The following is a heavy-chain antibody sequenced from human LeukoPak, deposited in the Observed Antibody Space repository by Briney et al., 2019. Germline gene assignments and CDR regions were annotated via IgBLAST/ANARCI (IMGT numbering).Heavy chain of an antibody. CDR2: ISAYNGNT. D-gene: IGHD1-26*01. Sequence: ASVKVSCKASVYTFTSYGIGWVRQAPGQGREWMGWISAYNGNTNYAQRLQGRVTMTTDTSTSPAYMELRSLRSDDTAVYYCASSRWVLHHFDNWGQGTLVTVSS. CDR1: VYTFTSYG. V-gene: IGHV1-18*01. CDR3: ASSRWVLHHFDN. J-gene: IGHJ4*02.